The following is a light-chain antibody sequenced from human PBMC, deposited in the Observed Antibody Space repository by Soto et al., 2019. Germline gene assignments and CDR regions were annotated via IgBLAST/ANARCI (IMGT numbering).Light chain of an antibody. CDR3: HQYNSWPQT. CDR1: QSVNIN. J-gene: IGKJ1*01. V-gene: IGKV3-15*01. CDR2: GAS. Sequence: EIVMTQSPGTLSVSPGDRATLSCRASQSVNINLAWYQHKPGQAPRLLIYGASTRVTDIPARFSGGGSGTEFTLTISSLQSEDFAVYFCHQYNSWPQTFGQGTKVEVK.